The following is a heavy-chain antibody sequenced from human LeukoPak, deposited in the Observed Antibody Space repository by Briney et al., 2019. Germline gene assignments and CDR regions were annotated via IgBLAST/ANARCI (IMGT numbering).Heavy chain of an antibody. V-gene: IGHV1-2*02. CDR1: GYTFTGYY. J-gene: IGHJ4*02. D-gene: IGHD3-22*01. CDR2: INPNSGGT. Sequence: ASVKVSCKASGYTFTGYYMHWVRQAPGQGLEWMGWINPNSGGTNYAQQLQARLTMTRDTSISTAYMELSRLRSDDTAVYYCARVKTMIIVVSLFDYWGQGTLVTVSS. CDR3: ARVKTMIIVVSLFDY.